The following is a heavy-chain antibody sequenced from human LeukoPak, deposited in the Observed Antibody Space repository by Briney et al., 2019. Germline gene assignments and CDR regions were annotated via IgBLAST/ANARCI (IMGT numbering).Heavy chain of an antibody. CDR1: GYTFTSYG. V-gene: IGHV1-18*01. Sequence: ASVKVSCKASGYTFTSYGISWVRQAPGQGLEWMGWISAYNGNTNYAQKLQGRVTMTTDTSTSTAYMELRSLRSDDTAVYYCARWSSTSLLGAFDIWGQGTMVTVSS. J-gene: IGHJ3*02. CDR2: ISAYNGNT. CDR3: ARWSSTSLLGAFDI. D-gene: IGHD2-2*01.